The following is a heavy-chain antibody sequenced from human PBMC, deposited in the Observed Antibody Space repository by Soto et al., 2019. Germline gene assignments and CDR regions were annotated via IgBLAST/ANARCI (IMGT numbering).Heavy chain of an antibody. V-gene: IGHV3-48*02. CDR3: ATLQLGREEIFDS. CDR2: ISETSIAI. Sequence: EVQLVESGGGLVQPGGSLGLSCAASGFNFKTYSMNWVRQAPGKGLEWVSYISETSIAIYYRDSVKGRFTISRDNARNTLYLQMNSLRDEDTAVYYCATLQLGREEIFDSWGQGTLVTVSS. D-gene: IGHD1-1*01. CDR1: GFNFKTYS. J-gene: IGHJ4*02.